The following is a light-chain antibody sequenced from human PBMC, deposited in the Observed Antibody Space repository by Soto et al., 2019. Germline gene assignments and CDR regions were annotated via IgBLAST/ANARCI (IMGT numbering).Light chain of an antibody. CDR1: QIVNNN. CDR2: GAS. V-gene: IGKV3-15*01. Sequence: EIVMTQSPATLSVSPGERATLPSRASQIVNNNLAWYQQKPGQAPRLPIYGASARATGIPARFSGSGSGTEFTLTISSLQSEDFAVYYCQQYNNWPLTFGGGTKVEIK. CDR3: QQYNNWPLT. J-gene: IGKJ4*01.